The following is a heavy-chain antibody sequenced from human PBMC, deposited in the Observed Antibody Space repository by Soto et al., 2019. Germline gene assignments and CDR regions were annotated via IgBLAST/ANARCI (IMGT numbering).Heavy chain of an antibody. CDR2: IYYSGST. Sequence: PSETLSLTCTVSGGSISSGGYYWSWIRQHPGKGLEWIGYIYYSGSTYYNPSLKSRVTISVDTSKNQFSLKLSSVTAADTALYYCARDYDSSGTGGWFEPWGQGTL. J-gene: IGHJ5*02. V-gene: IGHV4-31*03. D-gene: IGHD3-22*01. CDR3: ARDYDSSGTGGWFEP. CDR1: GGSISSGGYY.